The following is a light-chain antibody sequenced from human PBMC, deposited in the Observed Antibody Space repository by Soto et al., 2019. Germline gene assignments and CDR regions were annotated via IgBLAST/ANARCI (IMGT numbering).Light chain of an antibody. J-gene: IGLJ3*02. CDR2: GNI. CDR1: SSNIGAGYD. CDR3: QSYDSSLSGWM. Sequence: QPVLTQPPSVSGAPGQRVTISCTGSSSNIGAGYDVHWYQQLPGTAPKLLIYGNINRPSGVPDRFSGSKSGTSASLAITGLQAEDEADYYCQSYDSSLSGWMFGGGTKLTVL. V-gene: IGLV1-40*01.